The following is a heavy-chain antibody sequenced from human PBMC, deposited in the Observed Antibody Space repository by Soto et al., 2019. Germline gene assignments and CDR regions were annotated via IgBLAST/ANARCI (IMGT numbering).Heavy chain of an antibody. CDR1: GYTFTNFG. V-gene: IGHV1-18*01. D-gene: IGHD2-15*01. CDR2: ISPYNGNT. CDR3: ARGGLGYCSGGSCPSNWFDP. Sequence: QVQLVQSGAELKKPGASVKVSCKASGYTFTNFGITWVRQAPGQGLEWMGWISPYNGNTNDIQNLQGRVTMTTDTSTSTAYMELRSLRSDDTAVYYCARGGLGYCSGGSCPSNWFDPWGQGTLVTVSS. J-gene: IGHJ5*02.